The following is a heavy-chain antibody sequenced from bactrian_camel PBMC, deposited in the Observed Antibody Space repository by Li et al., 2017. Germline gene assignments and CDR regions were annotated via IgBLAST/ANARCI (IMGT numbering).Heavy chain of an antibody. CDR1: GVPDSEPFASWC. D-gene: IGHD3*01. V-gene: IGHV3S55*01. CDR3: AAGRAGCPIPPATTYDY. CDR2: VRSHGTI. J-gene: IGHJ4*01. Sequence: HVQLVESGGGSVQSGGSLKLACAASGVPDSEPFASWCLGWFRQAPGKEREGVATVRSHGTISYADSVKGRFTISQDNAKNTVYLEMNSLKPEDTGVYYCAAGRAGCPIPPATTYDYYAQGTQVTVS.